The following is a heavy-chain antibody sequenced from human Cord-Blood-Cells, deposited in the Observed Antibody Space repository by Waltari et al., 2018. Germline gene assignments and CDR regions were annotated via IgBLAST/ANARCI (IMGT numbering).Heavy chain of an antibody. CDR2: SYPGDADT. V-gene: IGHV5-51*01. CDR3: ARHRSGVDAFDI. J-gene: IGHJ3*02. CDR1: GYGLTRSW. Sequence: EVQLVQSGAEVKKPGESLKISCQVSGYGLTRSWTGWLRQMPGKGLAWMGISYPGDADTRYSPSIQGQVTISADKSISTAYLQWSSLKASDTAMYYCARHRSGVDAFDIWGQGTVVTVSS.